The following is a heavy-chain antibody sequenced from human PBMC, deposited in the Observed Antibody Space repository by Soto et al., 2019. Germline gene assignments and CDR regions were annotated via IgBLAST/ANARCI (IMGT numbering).Heavy chain of an antibody. Sequence: EVQLVESGGGLVQPGGSLRLSCAASGFTLSNYWMSWVRQAPGKGLEWVANINQDGSQKFYLDSVEGRFTISRDNARNSLYLQMNSPRAEDTAIYYCARIYCSSSSCYIDFWGQGILVTVSS. D-gene: IGHD2-2*02. CDR3: ARIYCSSSSCYIDF. CDR1: GFTLSNYW. CDR2: INQDGSQK. J-gene: IGHJ4*02. V-gene: IGHV3-7*03.